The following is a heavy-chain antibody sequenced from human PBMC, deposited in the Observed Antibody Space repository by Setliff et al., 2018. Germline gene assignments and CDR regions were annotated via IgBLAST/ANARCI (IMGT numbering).Heavy chain of an antibody. J-gene: IGHJ5*01. Sequence: GGSLRLSCSVSGITFINAWMSWVRQAPGKGPEWVGRIKSSREGATSDYGAPAKGRFTISRDDSKQMSFLQMHNLKTEDTGFYYCATGPRDSRNYLTWLGSWGQGTLVTVSS. CDR3: ATGPRDSRNYLTWLGS. CDR2: IKSSREGATS. CDR1: GITFINAW. V-gene: IGHV3-15*01. D-gene: IGHD3-22*01.